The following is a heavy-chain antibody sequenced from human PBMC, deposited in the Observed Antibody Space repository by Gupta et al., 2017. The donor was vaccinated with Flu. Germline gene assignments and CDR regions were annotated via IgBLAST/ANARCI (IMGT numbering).Heavy chain of an antibody. D-gene: IGHD3-16*01. Sequence: SGFTLSSYGMHWVRQAPGKGLEWVAVISYDGSNKDYADSVKGRFTISRDNSKNTLYLQMNSLRAEDTAVYYCATWGDYFDYWGQGTLVTVSS. CDR3: ATWGDYFDY. CDR2: ISYDGSNK. CDR1: GFTLSSYG. J-gene: IGHJ4*02. V-gene: IGHV3-30*03.